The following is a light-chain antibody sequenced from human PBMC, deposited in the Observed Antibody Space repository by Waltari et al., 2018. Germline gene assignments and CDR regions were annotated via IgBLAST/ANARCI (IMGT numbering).Light chain of an antibody. CDR1: RAITND. V-gene: IGKV1-17*01. CDR2: AAS. CDR3: LQHNDYPRT. J-gene: IGKJ1*01. Sequence: DIQMTQSPASLSASVGDRVYITCRASRAITNDLAWYQQKPGEAPKRLIYAASTLQSGVPSRFSGGGSGTQFTLTISGLQPEDFATYYCLQHNDYPRTFGQGTKVEIK.